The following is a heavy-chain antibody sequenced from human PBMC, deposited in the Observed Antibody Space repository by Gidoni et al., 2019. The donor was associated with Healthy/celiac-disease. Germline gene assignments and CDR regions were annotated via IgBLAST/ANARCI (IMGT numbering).Heavy chain of an antibody. CDR3: ARAEDTVVAADY. CDR2: MRWDGGST. D-gene: IGHD2-2*01. Sequence: EVQLVESGGVVVQPGGSLRLSCAASGLPFDDYAMHWVRQAPGKGLEWVSLMRWDGGSTYYADSVKGRFTSSRDNSKNSLYLQMNSLRAEDTALYYCARAEDTVVAADYWGQGTLVTVSS. J-gene: IGHJ4*02. V-gene: IGHV3-43D*03. CDR1: GLPFDDYA.